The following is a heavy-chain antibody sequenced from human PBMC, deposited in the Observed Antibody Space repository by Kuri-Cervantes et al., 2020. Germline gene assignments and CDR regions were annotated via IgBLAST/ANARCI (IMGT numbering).Heavy chain of an antibody. D-gene: IGHD4-17*01. J-gene: IGHJ4*02. Sequence: GESLKISCAASGFTFSSYGMHWVRQAPGKGLEWVAVISYDGSNKYYADSVKGRFTISRDNSKNTLYLQMNSLRAEDTAVYYCAKGYGDYDYWGQGTLGTVSS. V-gene: IGHV3-30*18. CDR1: GFTFSSYG. CDR2: ISYDGSNK. CDR3: AKGYGDYDY.